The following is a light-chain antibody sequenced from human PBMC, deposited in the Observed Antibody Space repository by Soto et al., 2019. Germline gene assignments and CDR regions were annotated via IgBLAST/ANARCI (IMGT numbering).Light chain of an antibody. CDR1: SSNIGAGYD. CDR3: LSSAISLTAFV. J-gene: IGLJ3*02. CDR2: GNR. V-gene: IGLV1-40*01. Sequence: QSVLTQPPSVSGAPGQRVTISCTGSSSNIGAGYDVHWYQQLPGTAPKLLIYGNRNRPSGVPDRFSGSKSGTSASLAITGLPAEDYHDYYCLSSAISLTAFVFGGGTKLTVL.